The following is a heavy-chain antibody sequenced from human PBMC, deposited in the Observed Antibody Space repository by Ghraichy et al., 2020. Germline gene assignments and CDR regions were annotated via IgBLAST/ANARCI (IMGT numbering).Heavy chain of an antibody. CDR2: MNPNSGNP. J-gene: IGHJ4*02. CDR3: ARGRYDYIWGSYRPRTYYFDY. CDR1: GYTFTSYD. D-gene: IGHD3-16*02. Sequence: ASVKVSCKASGYTFTSYDINWVRQATGQGLEWMGWMNPNSGNPGYAQKFQGRVTMTRNTSISTAYMELSSLRSEDTAVYYCARGRYDYIWGSYRPRTYYFDYWGQGTLVTVSS. V-gene: IGHV1-8*01.